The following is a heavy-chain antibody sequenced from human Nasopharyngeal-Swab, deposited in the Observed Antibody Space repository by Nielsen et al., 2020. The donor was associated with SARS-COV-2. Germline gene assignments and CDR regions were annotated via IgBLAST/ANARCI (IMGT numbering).Heavy chain of an antibody. CDR1: GFTFSRYT. CDR2: ISYDGSNK. CDR3: ASTPLDSSGYYYACHY. Sequence: GESLKISCAASGFTFSRYTMHWVRQAPGKGLEWVAVISYDGSNKYYADSVKGRFTISRDISKNTLYLQMNSLRAEGTAVFYCASTPLDSSGYYYACHYWGRGTLVTVSS. D-gene: IGHD3-22*01. V-gene: IGHV3-30-3*01. J-gene: IGHJ4*02.